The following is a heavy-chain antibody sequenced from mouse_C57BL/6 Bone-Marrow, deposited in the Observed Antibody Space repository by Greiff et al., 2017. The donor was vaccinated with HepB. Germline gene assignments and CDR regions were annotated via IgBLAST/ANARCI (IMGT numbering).Heavy chain of an antibody. CDR3: ARLDGYYAGAY. V-gene: IGHV5-17*01. Sequence: EVHLVESGGGLVKPGGSLKLSCAASGFTFSDYGMHWVRQAPEKGLEWVAYISSGSSTIYYADTVKGRFTISRDNAKNTLFLQMTSLRSEDTAMYYCARLDGYYAGAYWGQGTLVTVSA. J-gene: IGHJ3*01. CDR1: GFTFSDYG. D-gene: IGHD2-3*01. CDR2: ISSGSSTI.